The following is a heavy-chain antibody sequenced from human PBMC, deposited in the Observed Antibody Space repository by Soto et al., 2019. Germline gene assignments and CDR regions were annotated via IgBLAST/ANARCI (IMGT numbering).Heavy chain of an antibody. CDR3: AKVENDLVATISYNAFDY. J-gene: IGHJ4*02. Sequence: GGSLRLSCVASRFTFSSYALNWVRQAPGRGLEWVSAISGSGGTTYYADSVKGRFTISRDNSKNTLYLQMNSLRAEDTAVYYCAKVENDLVATISYNAFDYWGQGTLVTVSS. D-gene: IGHD5-12*01. V-gene: IGHV3-23*01. CDR1: RFTFSSYA. CDR2: ISGSGGTT.